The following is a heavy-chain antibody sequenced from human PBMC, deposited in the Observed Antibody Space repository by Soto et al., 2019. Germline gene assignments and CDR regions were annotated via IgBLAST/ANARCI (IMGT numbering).Heavy chain of an antibody. J-gene: IGHJ6*02. CDR1: GGTFSSYA. CDR3: ARGLAELAYYYGMDV. Sequence: QVQLVQSGAEVKKPGSSVKVSCKASGGTFSSYAISWVRQAPGQGLEWMGGIIPVFGTANYAQKFQGRVTITADRSTSTAYMDLSSLRSDDTAVYYCARGLAELAYYYGMDVWGQGTTVTVSS. CDR2: IIPVFGTA. D-gene: IGHD3-10*01. V-gene: IGHV1-69*06.